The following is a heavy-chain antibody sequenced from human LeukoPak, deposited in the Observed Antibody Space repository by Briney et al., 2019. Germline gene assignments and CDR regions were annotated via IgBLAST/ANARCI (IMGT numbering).Heavy chain of an antibody. J-gene: IGHJ5*02. V-gene: IGHV3-21*01. CDR3: ARAGGCSTFNWFDR. D-gene: IGHD6-19*01. CDR1: GFSFSSYS. Sequence: GGSLRLACAASGFSFSSYSMNWVRQPPGKGPEWVSFISSGGMSTDYAASVQGRFTISRDNSEDSLFLQLKSLRADDTAVYYCARAGGCSTFNWFDRWGQGTLVTVSS. CDR2: ISSGGMST.